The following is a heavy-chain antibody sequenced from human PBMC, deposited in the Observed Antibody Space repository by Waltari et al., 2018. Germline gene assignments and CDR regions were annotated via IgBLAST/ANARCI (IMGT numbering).Heavy chain of an antibody. CDR2: VLPSFGTG. D-gene: IGHD2-21*02. Sequence: QVQLVQSGAEVKKPGSSVTVSCKASGGTFNTFVFNWLRQAPGQGLEWMGGVLPSFGTGNYAQKFQGRLTITADEFTSTVSMELRSLRYEDTAVYYCAREFGDYSARHWFDPWGQGTRVTVSS. J-gene: IGHJ5*02. CDR1: GGTFNTFV. V-gene: IGHV1-69*01. CDR3: AREFGDYSARHWFDP.